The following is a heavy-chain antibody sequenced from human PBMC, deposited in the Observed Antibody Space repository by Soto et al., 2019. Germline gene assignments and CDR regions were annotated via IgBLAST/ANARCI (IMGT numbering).Heavy chain of an antibody. D-gene: IGHD2-2*01. CDR2: IYSGGST. CDR1: GFTVSSNY. Sequence: GGSLRLSCAASGFTVSSNYMSWVRQAPGKGLEWVSVIYSGGSTYYADSVKGRFTISRGNSKNTLYLQMNTLRAEDTAVYYCARTVVATPYYFDYWGLGTLVTVSS. CDR3: ARTVVATPYYFDY. V-gene: IGHV3-53*01. J-gene: IGHJ4*02.